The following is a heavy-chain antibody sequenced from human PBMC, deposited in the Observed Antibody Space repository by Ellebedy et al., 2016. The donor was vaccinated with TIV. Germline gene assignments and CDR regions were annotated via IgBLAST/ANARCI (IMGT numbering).Heavy chain of an antibody. D-gene: IGHD3-3*01. CDR3: VGFGVFNL. V-gene: IGHV3-7*01. CDR2: IKTDGSET. J-gene: IGHJ5*02. CDR1: GLSFSNFW. Sequence: PGGSLRLSCPAWGLSFSNFWMSWVRQAPGKGLEWVAHIKTDGSETYYVDSGTGRFTISRENAKNALFLQMDGLRVDDSAVYYCVGFGVFNLWGQGAPVTVSS.